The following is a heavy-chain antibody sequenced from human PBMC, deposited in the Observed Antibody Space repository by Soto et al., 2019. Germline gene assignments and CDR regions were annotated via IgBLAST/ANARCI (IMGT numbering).Heavy chain of an antibody. CDR2: INAGNGNT. D-gene: IGHD2-2*01. J-gene: IGHJ4*02. CDR1: GYTFTSYA. V-gene: IGHV1-3*01. Sequence: ASVKVSCKASGYTFTSYAMHWVRQAPGQRLEWIGWINAGNGNTKYSQKFQGRVTITRDTSASTAYMELSSLRSEDTAVYYCARLEGYCSSTSCYALQIEYWGQGTLVTVSS. CDR3: ARLEGYCSSTSCYALQIEY.